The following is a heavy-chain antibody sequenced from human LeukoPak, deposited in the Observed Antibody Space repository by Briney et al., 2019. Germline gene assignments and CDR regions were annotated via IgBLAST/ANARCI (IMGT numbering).Heavy chain of an antibody. D-gene: IGHD6-13*01. CDR3: ARSSHIAAAGTGPYYYYYYYMDV. CDR2: IYYSGST. J-gene: IGHJ6*03. Sequence: SETLSLTCTVSGGSISSYYWSWIRQPPGKGLEWIGHIYYSGSTNYNPSLESRVTMSVDTSKNQFSLKLSSVTAADTAVYYCARSSHIAAAGTGPYYYYYYYMDVWGKGTTVTVSS. CDR1: GGSISSYY. V-gene: IGHV4-59*01.